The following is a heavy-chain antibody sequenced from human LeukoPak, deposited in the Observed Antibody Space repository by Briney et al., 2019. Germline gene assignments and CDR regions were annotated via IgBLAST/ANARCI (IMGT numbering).Heavy chain of an antibody. CDR3: ATGLIRFNDY. CDR2: ITYSSTYM. Sequence: GGSLRLSCAASGFTFSNYNMNWVRQAPGKVLEWVSSITYSSTYMYYADSVKGRFTISRDNAKNTLYLQMNSLRAEDTAVYYCATGLIRFNDYWGQGTLVTVSS. J-gene: IGHJ4*02. V-gene: IGHV3-21*01. D-gene: IGHD3-16*01. CDR1: GFTFSNYN.